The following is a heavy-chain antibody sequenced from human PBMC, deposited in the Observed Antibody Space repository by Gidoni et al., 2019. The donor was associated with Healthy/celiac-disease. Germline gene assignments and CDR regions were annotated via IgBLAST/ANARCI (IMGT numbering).Heavy chain of an antibody. D-gene: IGHD6-13*01. J-gene: IGHJ6*02. V-gene: IGHV4-34*01. CDR1: GGSFSGYY. Sequence: QVQLQQWGAGLLKPSETLSLTCAVYGGSFSGYYWSWIRQPPGKGLEWIGEINHSGSTNYNPSLKSRVTISVDTSKNQSSLKLSSVTAADTAVYYCARLARYSSSWYNPYYYYGMDVWGQGTTVTVSS. CDR2: INHSGST. CDR3: ARLARYSSSWYNPYYYYGMDV.